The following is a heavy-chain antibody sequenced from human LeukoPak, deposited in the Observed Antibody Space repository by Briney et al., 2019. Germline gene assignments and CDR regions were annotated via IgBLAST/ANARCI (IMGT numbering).Heavy chain of an antibody. CDR1: GFTFSDYY. D-gene: IGHD3-3*01. CDR3: ARGGLRFFKPRSNWFDP. Sequence: KSGGSLRLSCAASGFTFSDYYMSWIRQAPGKGLEWVSYISSSGSTIYYADSVKGRFTISRGNAKNSLYLQMNSLRAEDTAVYYCARGGLRFFKPRSNWFDPWGQGTLVTVSS. V-gene: IGHV3-11*01. J-gene: IGHJ5*02. CDR2: ISSSGSTI.